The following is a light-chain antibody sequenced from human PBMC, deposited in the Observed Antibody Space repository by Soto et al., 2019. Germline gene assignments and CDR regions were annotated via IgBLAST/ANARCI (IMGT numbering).Light chain of an antibody. CDR3: QQYVSSPYT. CDR2: GTF. Sequence: IVLTQSPGTLSLSPGERATLSCRASQSVSSNYLAWYQQKPGQPPRLLLYGTFSRATGVPDRFSGSGSGTDLTLTINRLEPEEFAVYYCQQYVSSPYTFGQGTRLEIK. J-gene: IGKJ2*01. CDR1: QSVSSNY. V-gene: IGKV3-20*01.